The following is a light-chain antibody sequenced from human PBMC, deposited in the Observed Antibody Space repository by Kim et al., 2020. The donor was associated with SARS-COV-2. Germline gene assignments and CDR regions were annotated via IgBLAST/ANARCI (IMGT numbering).Light chain of an antibody. CDR2: GKN. V-gene: IGLV3-19*01. CDR1: SLRRYY. Sequence: AMGQTVRITCQGDSLRRYYASWYQQKPGQAPVLVIYGKNNRPSGIPYRFSGSSSGNTASLTITGAQAEDEADYYCNSRDSSGNHWVFGGGTKLTVL. CDR3: NSRDSSGNHWV. J-gene: IGLJ3*02.